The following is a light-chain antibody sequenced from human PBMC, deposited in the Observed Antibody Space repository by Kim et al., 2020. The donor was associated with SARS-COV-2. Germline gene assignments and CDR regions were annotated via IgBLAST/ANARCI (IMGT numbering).Light chain of an antibody. CDR3: QQYGTSVRT. CDR1: QTVFSNY. Sequence: DIVLTQSPGTLSLSPGERATLSCRASQTVFSNYLAWYQQKPGQAPRLLIYRAASRATGIPDRFSGSGSGTDFTLTVSRLEPEDFAVYYCQQYGTSVRTFGQGTKVDIK. CDR2: RAA. J-gene: IGKJ1*01. V-gene: IGKV3-20*01.